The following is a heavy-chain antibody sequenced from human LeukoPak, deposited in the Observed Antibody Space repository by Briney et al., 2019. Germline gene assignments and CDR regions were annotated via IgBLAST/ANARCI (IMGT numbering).Heavy chain of an antibody. V-gene: IGHV3-23*01. CDR2: ISGSGGST. CDR1: GFTLSIFP. Sequence: PLGPLSPSPAASGFTLSIFPIGCVPQAPGKGLEWVSAISGSGGSTYYADSVKGRFTISRDNSKNTLYLQMNSLRAEDTAVYYCANSYSREWREYYYDYGGEPSLATVSS. J-gene: IGHJ4*01. D-gene: IGHD6-13*01. CDR3: ANSYSREWREYYYDY.